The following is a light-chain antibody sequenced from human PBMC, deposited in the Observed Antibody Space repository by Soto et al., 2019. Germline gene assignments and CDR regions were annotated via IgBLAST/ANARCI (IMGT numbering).Light chain of an antibody. CDR1: SSDVGSSNL. J-gene: IGLJ1*01. V-gene: IGLV2-23*01. CDR3: CSFARSSNFYV. CDR2: EGT. Sequence: QSALTQPASVSGSPRQSITISCTGTSSDVGSSNLVSWYQQYPGKAPKLKIYEGTRRPSGVSGRFSGSKSGNTASLTISGLQAADEADYDCCSFARSSNFYVFGSGTKLPVL.